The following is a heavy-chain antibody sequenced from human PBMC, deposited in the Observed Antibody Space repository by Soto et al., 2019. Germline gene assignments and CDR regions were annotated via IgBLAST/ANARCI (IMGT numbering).Heavy chain of an antibody. D-gene: IGHD3-3*01. V-gene: IGHV1-69*13. J-gene: IGHJ6*02. CDR3: ASYFTIFGVVINGPYYGMDV. Sequence: ASVKVSCKASGGTFSSYAISWVRQAPGQGLEWMGGIIPIFGTANYAQKFQGRVTITADEFTGTAYMELSSLRSEDTAVYYCASYFTIFGVVINGPYYGMDVWGQGTTVTVSS. CDR1: GGTFSSYA. CDR2: IIPIFGTA.